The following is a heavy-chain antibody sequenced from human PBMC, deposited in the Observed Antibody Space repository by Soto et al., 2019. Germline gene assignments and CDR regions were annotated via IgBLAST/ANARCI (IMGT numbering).Heavy chain of an antibody. D-gene: IGHD1-1*01. CDR2: FFYGGRT. J-gene: IGHJ4*02. CDR1: GGSISSPSYN. V-gene: IGHV4-39*01. CDR3: ATVASTHFDS. Sequence: QVQLQQSGPGLLKPSETLPLTCTVSGGSISSPSYNWGWVRQPPGKGPEWIGSFFYGGRTHYSPSLESRLSISVDTARSQVSLILTSVTAADTAVYYCATVASTHFDSWGQGALVVVSS.